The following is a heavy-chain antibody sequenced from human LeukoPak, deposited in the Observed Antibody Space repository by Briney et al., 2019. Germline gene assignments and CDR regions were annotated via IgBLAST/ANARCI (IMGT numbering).Heavy chain of an antibody. Sequence: SGGSLRLSCAASGFTFSNYWMTWVRQAPGKGVEWVANIKRDGSAQYYADSVKGRFTISRDNAKNSLYLQMNSLRAEDTAVYYCARDLDGPWDYWGQGTLVTVSS. CDR3: ARDLDGPWDY. V-gene: IGHV3-7*01. D-gene: IGHD3/OR15-3a*01. CDR1: GFTFSNYW. J-gene: IGHJ4*02. CDR2: IKRDGSAQ.